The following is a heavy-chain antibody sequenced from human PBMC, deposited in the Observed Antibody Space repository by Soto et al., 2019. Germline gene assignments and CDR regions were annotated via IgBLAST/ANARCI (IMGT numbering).Heavy chain of an antibody. J-gene: IGHJ4*02. V-gene: IGHV3-23*01. CDR2: ISGSGGST. CDR1: GFTFSSYA. D-gene: IGHD3-10*01. Sequence: PGGSLRLSCAASGFTFSSYAMSWVRQAPGKGLEWVSAISGSGGSTYYADSVKGRFTISRDNAKNSLYLQMNSLRAEDTALYYCAKCKAVKGRGLWFGELLSRPLDYWGQGTLVTVSS. CDR3: AKCKAVKGRGLWFGELLSRPLDY.